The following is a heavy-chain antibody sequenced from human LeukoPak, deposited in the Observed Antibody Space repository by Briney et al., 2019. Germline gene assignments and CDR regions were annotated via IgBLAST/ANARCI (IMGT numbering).Heavy chain of an antibody. Sequence: SETLSLTCTVSGGSISSGGYYWSWIRQPPGKGLEWIGYIYHSGSTYYNPSLKSRVTISVDTSKNQFSLKLSSVTAADTAVYYCARDGDSLTPFDYWGQGTLVTVSS. V-gene: IGHV4-30-2*01. CDR3: ARDGDSLTPFDY. D-gene: IGHD4-17*01. CDR1: GGSISSGGYY. CDR2: IYHSGST. J-gene: IGHJ4*02.